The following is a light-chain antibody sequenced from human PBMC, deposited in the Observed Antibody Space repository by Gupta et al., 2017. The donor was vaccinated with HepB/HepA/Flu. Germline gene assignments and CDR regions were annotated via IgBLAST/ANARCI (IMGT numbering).Light chain of an antibody. Sequence: EILLTQSPATLSLSPGEIATLSCRASQSVSNYLVWYQQKPGQAPRILIYDASNRATGIPVRFSGSGSETDFTLTISSLEPEDFAVYYCQQRLNWPLTFGRGTKVEIK. J-gene: IGKJ4*01. CDR2: DAS. V-gene: IGKV3-11*01. CDR3: QQRLNWPLT. CDR1: QSVSNY.